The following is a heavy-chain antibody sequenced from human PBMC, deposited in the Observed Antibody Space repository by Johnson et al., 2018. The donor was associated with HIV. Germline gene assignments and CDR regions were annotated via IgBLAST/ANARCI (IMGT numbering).Heavy chain of an antibody. CDR3: ATSMGATALAFDI. J-gene: IGHJ3*02. CDR2: VSWNGIST. Sequence: VQLVESGGGVVRPGGSLRLSCEGSGFRLDEYAMSWVRKAPGKGLEWVSGVSWNGISTNYADSVKGRFTISRDNYKNTLYLQMNSLRAEDTAVYYCATSMGATALAFDIWGQGTRVTVSS. CDR1: GFRLDEYA. V-gene: IGHV3-20*04. D-gene: IGHD1-26*01.